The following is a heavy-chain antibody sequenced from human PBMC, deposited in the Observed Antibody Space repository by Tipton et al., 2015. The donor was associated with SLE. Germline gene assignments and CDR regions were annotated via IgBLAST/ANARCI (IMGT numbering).Heavy chain of an antibody. J-gene: IGHJ4*02. CDR2: IYSGGST. D-gene: IGHD2-15*01. V-gene: IGHV3-53*05. CDR1: GFTVSSNY. CDR3: ARVLGGLGLFDY. Sequence: SLRLSCAASGFTVSSNYMSWVRQAPGKGLEWVSVIYSGGSTYYADSVKGRFTISRDNSKNTLYLQMNSLRAGDTAVYYCARVLGGLGLFDYWGQGTLVTVSS.